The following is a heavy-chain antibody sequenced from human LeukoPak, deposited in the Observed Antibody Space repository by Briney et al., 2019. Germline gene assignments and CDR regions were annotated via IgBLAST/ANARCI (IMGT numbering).Heavy chain of an antibody. V-gene: IGHV3-21*04. Sequence: GGSLRLSCAASGFTFSSYSMNWVRQAPGKGLEWVSSITGSSSYIYYADSVKGRFTISRDNSKNTLYLQMNSLRAEDTAVYYCAKDQETTFGYWGQGTLVTVSS. CDR3: AKDQETTFGY. CDR1: GFTFSSYS. CDR2: ITGSSSYI. D-gene: IGHD1/OR15-1a*01. J-gene: IGHJ4*02.